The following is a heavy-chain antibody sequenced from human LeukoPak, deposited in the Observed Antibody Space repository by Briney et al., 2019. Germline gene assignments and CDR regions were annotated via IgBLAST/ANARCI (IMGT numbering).Heavy chain of an antibody. V-gene: IGHV4-30-2*03. Sequence: PSQTLSLTCAVSGDSISSTTYSWSWIRQPPRTGLEWIGYIYHGGNTYYNPSLKSRVTISVDTSKNQFSLKLSSVTAADTAVYYCARQAAEELLGYWGQGTLVTVSS. CDR1: GDSISSTTYS. D-gene: IGHD1-26*01. J-gene: IGHJ4*02. CDR3: ARQAAEELLGY. CDR2: IYHGGNT.